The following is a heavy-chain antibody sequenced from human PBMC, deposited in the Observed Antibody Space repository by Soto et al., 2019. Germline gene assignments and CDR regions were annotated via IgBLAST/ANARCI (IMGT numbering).Heavy chain of an antibody. CDR3: ARATGGCSSTSCYGIWFDP. J-gene: IGHJ5*02. V-gene: IGHV1-69*02. CDR2: IIPILGIA. Sequence: GASVKVSCKASGGTFSSYTISWVRQAPGQGLEWMGRIIPILGIANYAQKFQGRVTITADKSTSTAYMELSSLRSEDTAVYYCARATGGCSSTSCYGIWFDPWGQGTLVTVSS. D-gene: IGHD2-2*01. CDR1: GGTFSSYT.